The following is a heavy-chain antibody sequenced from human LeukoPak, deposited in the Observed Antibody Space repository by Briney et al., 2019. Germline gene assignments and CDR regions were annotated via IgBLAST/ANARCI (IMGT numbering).Heavy chain of an antibody. D-gene: IGHD3-3*01. V-gene: IGHV1-8*03. CDR3: ARGQDDFWSGYYSPYYYMDV. Sequence: ASVKVSCKASGYTFTSYDINWVRQATGQGLEWMGWMNPNSGNTGYAQKFQGRVTITRNTSISTAYMELSSLRSEDTAVYYCARGQDDFWSGYYSPYYYMDVWGQGTLVTVSS. J-gene: IGHJ6*03. CDR1: GYTFTSYD. CDR2: MNPNSGNT.